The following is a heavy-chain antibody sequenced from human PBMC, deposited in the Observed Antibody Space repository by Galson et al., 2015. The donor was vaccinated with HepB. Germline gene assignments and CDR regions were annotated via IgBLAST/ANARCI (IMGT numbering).Heavy chain of an antibody. CDR1: GFTFSGYA. Sequence: CAASGFTFSGYAMSWVRQAPGKGPEWVSAISGSGGITYYADSVKGRFTISRDNSKNTLYLQMNSLRAEDTAVYYCAKDRGGHCGGDCYSSFDPWGQGTLVTVSS. CDR3: AKDRGGHCGGDCYSSFDP. V-gene: IGHV3-23*01. CDR2: ISGSGGIT. D-gene: IGHD2-21*02. J-gene: IGHJ5*02.